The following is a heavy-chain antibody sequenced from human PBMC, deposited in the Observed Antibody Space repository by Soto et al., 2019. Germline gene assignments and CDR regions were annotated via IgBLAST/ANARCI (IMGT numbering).Heavy chain of an antibody. Sequence: QVQLVQSGAEVKKPGASVKVSCKASGYTFTSYGISWXXXXXXXGLEWMGWISAYNGNTNYAQKLQGRVTMTTDTXXXXXXXXXXXXXXXXXXXXXXXXXXXXXPLDYWGQGTLVTVSS. J-gene: IGHJ4*02. CDR3: XXXXXXXPLDY. CDR1: GYTFTSYG. V-gene: IGHV1-18*01. CDR2: ISAYNGNT.